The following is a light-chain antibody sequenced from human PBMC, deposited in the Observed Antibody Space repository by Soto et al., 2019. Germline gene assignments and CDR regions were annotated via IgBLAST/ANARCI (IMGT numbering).Light chain of an antibody. Sequence: DIQMTQSPSSLSASVGDRVTISCRASQSISTYLNWYQQKPGTAPKLLIYRASSVKSGVPPRFSGSGSGRDFTLTISSLRPEDIATYFCQHSYSSPPWTFGQGTTVDI. CDR3: QHSYSSPPWT. CDR2: RAS. J-gene: IGKJ1*01. V-gene: IGKV1-39*01. CDR1: QSISTY.